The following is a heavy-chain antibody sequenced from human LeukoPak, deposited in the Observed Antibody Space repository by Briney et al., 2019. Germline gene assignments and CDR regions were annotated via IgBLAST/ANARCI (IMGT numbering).Heavy chain of an antibody. J-gene: IGHJ1*01. CDR3: ATSYSGYDLRIQH. V-gene: IGHV1-24*01. CDR2: FDPEDGET. Sequence: GASVKVSCKVSGCTLTELSMHWVRQAPGKGLEWMGGFDPEDGETIYAQKFQGRVTMTEDTSTDTAYMELSSLRSEDTAVYYCATSYSGYDLRIQHWGQGTLVTVSS. D-gene: IGHD5-12*01. CDR1: GCTLTELS.